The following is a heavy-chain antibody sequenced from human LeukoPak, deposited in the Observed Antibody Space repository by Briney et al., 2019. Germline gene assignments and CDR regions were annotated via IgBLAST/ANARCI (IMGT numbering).Heavy chain of an antibody. Sequence: GGSLRLSCAASQFPFSSFEMNWVRQAPGKGLEWVAYIDSIATTMYYADSVKGRFTISRDNAKNSLYLQMNSLRAEDAAVYFCAKAPVTSCRGAYCYPFDSWGQGTLVTVSS. CDR3: AKAPVTSCRGAYCYPFDS. CDR1: QFPFSSFE. J-gene: IGHJ4*02. CDR2: IDSIATTM. V-gene: IGHV3-48*03. D-gene: IGHD2-21*01.